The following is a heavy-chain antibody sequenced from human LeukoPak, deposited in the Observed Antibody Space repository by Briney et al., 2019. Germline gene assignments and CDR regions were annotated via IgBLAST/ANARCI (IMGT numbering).Heavy chain of an antibody. CDR3: AKALHTYYYDRGLYYFDY. CDR2: ISGSGGNT. V-gene: IGHV3-23*01. Sequence: GGSLRLSCAASGFTFSNYAMSWVRQAPGKGLEWVSAISGSGGNTYYADSVKGRFTISRDNSKNTLYLQMNSLRAEDTAVYYCAKALHTYYYDRGLYYFDYGAREPWSPSPQ. CDR1: GFTFSNYA. J-gene: IGHJ4*02. D-gene: IGHD3-22*01.